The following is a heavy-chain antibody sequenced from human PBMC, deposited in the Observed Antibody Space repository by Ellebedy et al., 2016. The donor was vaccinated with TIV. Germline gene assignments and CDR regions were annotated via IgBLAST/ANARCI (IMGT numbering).Heavy chain of an antibody. V-gene: IGHV3-48*02. CDR3: ARSPTVTTADAFDI. D-gene: IGHD4-17*01. CDR1: GFTFNNYA. Sequence: GGSLRLSXAASGFTFNNYAMNWVRQAPGKGLEWVSYISSSSSAMYYADSVKGRFTISRDNAKNSLYLQMNSLRDEDTAVYYCARSPTVTTADAFDIWGQGTMVTVSS. CDR2: ISSSSSAM. J-gene: IGHJ3*02.